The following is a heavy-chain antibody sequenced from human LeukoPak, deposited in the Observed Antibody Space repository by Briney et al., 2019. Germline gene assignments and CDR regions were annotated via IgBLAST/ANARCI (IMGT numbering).Heavy chain of an antibody. Sequence: GGSLRLSCVASGLSVSSNYMSWVRQAPGKGLEWVSVIYRDGSSYYAESVKGRFTISRDNSRNTLYIQMNSLRAEDTAVYYCARSFYDILIGYYQYFDYWGQGTLVTVSS. D-gene: IGHD3-9*01. CDR1: GLSVSSNY. V-gene: IGHV3-66*01. J-gene: IGHJ4*02. CDR2: IYRDGSS. CDR3: ARSFYDILIGYYQYFDY.